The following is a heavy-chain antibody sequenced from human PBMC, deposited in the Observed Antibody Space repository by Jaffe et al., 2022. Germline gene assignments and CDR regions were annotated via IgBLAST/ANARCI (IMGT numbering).Heavy chain of an antibody. Sequence: QVQLVESGGGVVQPGGSLRLSCAASGFTFSSYGMHWVRQAPGKGLEWVAFIRYDGSNKYYADSVKGRFTISRDNSKNTLYLQMNSLRAEDTAVYYCAKAGSPMVTRIFFDYWGQGTLVTVSS. V-gene: IGHV3-30*02. CDR3: AKAGSPMVTRIFFDY. CDR2: IRYDGSNK. J-gene: IGHJ4*02. CDR1: GFTFSSYG. D-gene: IGHD5-18*01.